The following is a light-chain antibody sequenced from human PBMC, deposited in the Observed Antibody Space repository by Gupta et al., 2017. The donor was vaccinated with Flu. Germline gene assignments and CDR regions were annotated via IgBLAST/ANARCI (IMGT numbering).Light chain of an antibody. V-gene: IGKV1-39*01. J-gene: IGKJ3*01. Sequence: IQITQSPSSLSRPAGDRVTITCRASQNIGTYLNWYQQKPGNVPRLLIDAASSLQSAVPSRYSGSGSGRDCTLTISSLEPADFGTYFCLGTYRTLVFTFGPGTKVHIK. CDR3: LGTYRTLVFT. CDR1: QNIGTY. CDR2: AAS.